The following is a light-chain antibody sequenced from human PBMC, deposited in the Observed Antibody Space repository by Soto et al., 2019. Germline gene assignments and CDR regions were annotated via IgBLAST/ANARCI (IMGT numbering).Light chain of an antibody. CDR3: AHYSSPFWT. CDR2: GAS. V-gene: IGKV3-20*01. J-gene: IGKJ1*01. Sequence: EIVLTQSPGTLSLSPGERTTLSCRASQSISSSYLAWYQQKPGQAPRLLVYGASSRATGIPDRVSGSGSGTDFTLTISSLEPEEFALYYCAHYSSPFWTIGQGAKVEIE. CDR1: QSISSSY.